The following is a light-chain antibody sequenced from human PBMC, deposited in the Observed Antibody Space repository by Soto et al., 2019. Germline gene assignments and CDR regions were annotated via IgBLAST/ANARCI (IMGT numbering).Light chain of an antibody. V-gene: IGLV1-47*01. Sequence: QSVLPQPPSASGTPGQRVTIACSTTNSRSGSNYVYWYQQLPGAAPKLLIYRNDQRPSGVPDRFSASKSGTSASLAISGLRSEDEDDYFCAKWDDSLRVYVFGSGTKVTVL. J-gene: IGLJ1*01. CDR3: AKWDDSLRVYV. CDR2: RND. CDR1: NSRSGSNY.